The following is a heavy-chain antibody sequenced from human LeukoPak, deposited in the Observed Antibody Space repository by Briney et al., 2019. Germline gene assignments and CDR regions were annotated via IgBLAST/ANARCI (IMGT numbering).Heavy chain of an antibody. CDR2: MNPNSGNT. CDR1: GYTFTSYD. CDR3: ARGYYYYYGMDV. Sequence: GASVKVSCKASGYTFTSYDINWVRQATGQGLEWMGWMNPNSGNTGYAQKFQGRVTMTRNTSISTAYMELSSLRSDDTAVYYCARGYYYYYGMDVWGQGTTVTVSS. V-gene: IGHV1-8*01. J-gene: IGHJ6*02.